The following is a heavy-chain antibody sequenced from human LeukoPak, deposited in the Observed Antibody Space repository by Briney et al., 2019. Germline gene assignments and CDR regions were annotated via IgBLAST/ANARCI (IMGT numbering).Heavy chain of an antibody. D-gene: IGHD5-12*01. CDR2: IYTSGST. CDR1: GGSIRSYY. V-gene: IGHV4-4*07. Sequence: SETLSLTWTVSGGSIRSYYWSWIRQPAGKGLEWIGRIYTSGSTNYNPSLKSRVTMSVDTSKNQFSLKLSSVTAADTAVYYCARVDIESPGGAFDIWGQGTMVTVSS. CDR3: ARVDIESPGGAFDI. J-gene: IGHJ3*02.